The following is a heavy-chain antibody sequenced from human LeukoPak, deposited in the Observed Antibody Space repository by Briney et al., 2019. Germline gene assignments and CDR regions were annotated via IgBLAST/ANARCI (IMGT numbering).Heavy chain of an antibody. D-gene: IGHD2-8*01. Sequence: SETLSLTCTVSGGSISSYYWSWIRQPPGKGLEWIAYISDIGSINYNPSLKSRVTISLDTSKNQFSLKLSSVTAADTAVYYCAGHHPRNAVDFWGQGTLVTVSS. J-gene: IGHJ4*02. CDR2: ISDIGSI. CDR1: GGSISSYY. V-gene: IGHV4-59*08. CDR3: AGHHPRNAVDF.